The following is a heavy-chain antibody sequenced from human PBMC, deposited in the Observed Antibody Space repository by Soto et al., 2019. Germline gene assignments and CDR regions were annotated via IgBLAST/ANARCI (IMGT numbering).Heavy chain of an antibody. CDR3: AKDPGIAVAGSGTYFDY. CDR1: GFTFSSYG. CDR2: ISYDGSNK. Sequence: QVQLMESGGGVVQPGRSLRLSCAASGFTFSSYGMHWVRQAPGKGLEWVAVISYDGSNKYYADSVKGRFTISRDNSKNTLYLQMNSLRAEDTAVYYCAKDPGIAVAGSGTYFDYWGQGTLVTVSS. V-gene: IGHV3-30*18. D-gene: IGHD6-19*01. J-gene: IGHJ4*02.